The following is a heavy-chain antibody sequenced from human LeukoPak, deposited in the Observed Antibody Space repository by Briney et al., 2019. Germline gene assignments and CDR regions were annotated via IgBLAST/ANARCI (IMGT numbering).Heavy chain of an antibody. J-gene: IGHJ3*02. CDR1: GFIVSDNY. V-gene: IGHV3-53*01. Sequence: PGGSLRLSCAASGFIVSDNYMAWARQAPGKGLEWVSLIYSGGDTHYAASVRGRFTISRDNSRNTLYLQMDSLRAEDTALYYCARDDNAFDIWGQGTMVTVSS. CDR3: ARDDNAFDI. CDR2: IYSGGDT.